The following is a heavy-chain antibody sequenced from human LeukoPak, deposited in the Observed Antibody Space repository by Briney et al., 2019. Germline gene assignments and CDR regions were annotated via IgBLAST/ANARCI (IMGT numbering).Heavy chain of an antibody. CDR1: GFTFSSYA. CDR3: ARDYQYGLDV. Sequence: PGGSLRLSCAASGFTFSSYAMHWVRRAPGKGLEWVAVISYDGSNKYYADSVKGRFTISRDNAKNTLSLQMNSLRAEDTAVYYCARDYQYGLDVWGQGTTVTVSS. CDR2: ISYDGSNK. V-gene: IGHV3-30-3*01. J-gene: IGHJ6*02.